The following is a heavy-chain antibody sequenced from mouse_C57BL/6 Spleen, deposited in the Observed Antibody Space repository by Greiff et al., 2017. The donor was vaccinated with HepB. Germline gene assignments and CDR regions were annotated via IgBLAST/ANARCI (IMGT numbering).Heavy chain of an antibody. CDR1: GFTFSSYT. D-gene: IGHD1-1*01. CDR3: ARRNYGAMDY. Sequence: EVKVEESGGGLVKPGGSLKLSCAASGFTFSSYTMSWVRQTPEKRLEWVATISGGGGNTYNPDSVKGRFTISRDNAKNTLYLQMSSLRSEDTALYYCARRNYGAMDYWGQGTSVTVSS. CDR2: ISGGGGNT. J-gene: IGHJ4*01. V-gene: IGHV5-9*01.